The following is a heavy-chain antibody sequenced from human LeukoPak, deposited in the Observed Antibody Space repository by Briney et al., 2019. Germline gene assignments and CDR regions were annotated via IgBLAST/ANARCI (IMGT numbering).Heavy chain of an antibody. Sequence: ASVKVSCKASGYTFSNYGISWVRQAPGQGLEWMGWISGYNGDTNYPQKRQGRVTMTTDTSTSTAYMELRSLRSDDTAVYYCAIFPKAATTSFYYYYMDVWGKGTTVTGSS. D-gene: IGHD1-7*01. V-gene: IGHV1-18*01. CDR1: GYTFSNYG. J-gene: IGHJ6*03. CDR3: AIFPKAATTSFYYYYMDV. CDR2: ISGYNGDT.